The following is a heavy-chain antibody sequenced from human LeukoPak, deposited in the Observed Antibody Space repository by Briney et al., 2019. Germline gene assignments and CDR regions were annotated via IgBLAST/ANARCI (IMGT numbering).Heavy chain of an antibody. CDR3: ARTNGGYVDS. Sequence: SQTLSLTCAISGDSVPNNDGAWNWIRQSPSRGLEWLGRTYYRSKWYNSYAVSVKGRITINPDTSKNQFSLHLNSVTPDDTAVYYCARTNGGYVDSWGQGTLVTVSS. J-gene: IGHJ4*02. V-gene: IGHV6-1*01. CDR1: GDSVPNNDGA. CDR2: TYYRSKWYN. D-gene: IGHD3-16*01.